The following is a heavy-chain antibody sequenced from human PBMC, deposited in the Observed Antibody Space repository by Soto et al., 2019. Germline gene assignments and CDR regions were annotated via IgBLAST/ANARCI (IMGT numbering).Heavy chain of an antibody. CDR3: AKDKYTDSVRKARSSDY. J-gene: IGHJ2*01. D-gene: IGHD2-15*01. V-gene: IGHV3-23*01. CDR2: ISANGGIT. CDR1: GFTFSKYA. Sequence: EVQLLESGGGLVKPGGSLRLSCAASGFTFSKYAMSWVRLAPGKGLEWVSSISANGGITDYADSVKGRFTISRDNFQNILSLQMDSLRGDDTALYFFAKDKYTDSVRKARSSDYWGRGTLVTVSS.